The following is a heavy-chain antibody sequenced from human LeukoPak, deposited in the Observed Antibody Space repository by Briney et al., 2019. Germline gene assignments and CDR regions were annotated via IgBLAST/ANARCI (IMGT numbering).Heavy chain of an antibody. CDR1: GGSFSGYY. CDR2: INHSGST. Sequence: ETLSLTCAVYGGSFSGYYWSWIRQPPGKGLEWIGEINHSGSTNYNPSLKSRVTISVDTSKNQFSLKLSSVTAADTAVYYCARDLRITIFGVVTYMDVWGKGTTVTVSS. J-gene: IGHJ6*03. D-gene: IGHD3-3*01. CDR3: ARDLRITIFGVVTYMDV. V-gene: IGHV4-34*01.